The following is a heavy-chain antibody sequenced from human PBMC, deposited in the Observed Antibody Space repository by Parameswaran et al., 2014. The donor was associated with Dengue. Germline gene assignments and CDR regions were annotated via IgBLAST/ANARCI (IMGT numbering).Heavy chain of an antibody. CDR2: IYPGDSDT. J-gene: IGHJ4*02. Sequence: VRQMPGKGLEWMGIIYPGDSDTRYSPSFQGQVTISADKSISTAYLQWSSLKASDTAMYYCARAGLGRSYYYYDSSGVAVWGQGTLVTVSS. D-gene: IGHD3-22*01. CDR3: ARAGLGRSYYYYDSSGVAV. V-gene: IGHV5-51*01.